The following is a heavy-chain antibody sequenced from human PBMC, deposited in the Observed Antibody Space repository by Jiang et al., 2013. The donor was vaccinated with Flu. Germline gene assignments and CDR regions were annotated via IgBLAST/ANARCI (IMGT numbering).Heavy chain of an antibody. CDR1: GDSVSGNSAA. D-gene: IGHD1-1*01. V-gene: IGHV6-1*01. Sequence: SQTLSLTCAIFGDSVSGNSAAWNWIRQSPSRGLEWLGRTYYRSKWYYDYAVSVKSRITINPDTSKNQFSLRLNSVTPEDTAVYYCARGPGTGTIRFDPWGQGTLVTVSS. CDR2: TYYRSKWYY. CDR3: ARGPGTGTIRFDP. J-gene: IGHJ5*02.